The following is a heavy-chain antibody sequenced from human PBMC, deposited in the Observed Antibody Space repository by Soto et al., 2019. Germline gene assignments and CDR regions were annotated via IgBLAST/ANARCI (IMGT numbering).Heavy chain of an antibody. J-gene: IGHJ6*02. D-gene: IGHD2-8*01. V-gene: IGHV1-2*04. CDR1: GYSFTDYH. Sequence: ASVKVSCKASGYSFTDYHIHWVRQAPGQGLEWLGRINPKSGGTSTAQKFQGWVTMATDTSISTASMELTRLTSDDTAIYYCARGDSTDCSNGVCSFFYNHDMDVWGQGTTVTVSS. CDR3: ARGDSTDCSNGVCSFFYNHDMDV. CDR2: INPKSGGT.